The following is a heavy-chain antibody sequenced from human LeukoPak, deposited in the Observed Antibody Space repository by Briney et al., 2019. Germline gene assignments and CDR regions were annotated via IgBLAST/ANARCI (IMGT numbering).Heavy chain of an antibody. CDR3: GRWSGSVTARNYDYYMDV. Sequence: SETLSLTCTVSGGSISSYYWSWIRHPPGQGLEWIGYIYYSRSTNYHPSLKRRVTISVDTSKNQYSLKLSSVTAADTAVYYWGRWSGSVTARNYDYYMDVWGEGTTVTVSS. D-gene: IGHD6-6*01. V-gene: IGHV4-59*12. CDR2: IYYSRST. J-gene: IGHJ6*03. CDR1: GGSISSYY.